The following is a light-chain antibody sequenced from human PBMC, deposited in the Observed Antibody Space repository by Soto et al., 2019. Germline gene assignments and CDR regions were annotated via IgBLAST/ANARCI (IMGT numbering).Light chain of an antibody. V-gene: IGKV3-20*01. CDR3: YQYGSSPPT. CDR1: QSVTNYQ. CDR2: GAS. J-gene: IGKJ1*01. Sequence: EIVLTQSPGTLSLSPGERATLSCRASQSVTNYQLAWFRQKPGQAPRLLIWGASNRATGIPDRFSGSGSGADFTLNNSGLEAEDFVVFYCYQYGSSPPTFGQGTKVEIK.